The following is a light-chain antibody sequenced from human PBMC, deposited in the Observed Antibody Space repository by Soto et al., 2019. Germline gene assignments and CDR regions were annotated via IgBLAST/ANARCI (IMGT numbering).Light chain of an antibody. CDR1: SSDVGGYNY. V-gene: IGLV2-14*01. J-gene: IGLJ2*01. Sequence: QSVLTQPASVSGSPGQSITISCTGTSSDVGGYNYVSWYQQHPGKAPKLMIYKVSNRPSGVSNRYYGSNSGNTASLTISGLQAEDEGDYYCCSYTTSKTVVFGGGTQLTVL. CDR2: KVS. CDR3: CSYTTSKTVV.